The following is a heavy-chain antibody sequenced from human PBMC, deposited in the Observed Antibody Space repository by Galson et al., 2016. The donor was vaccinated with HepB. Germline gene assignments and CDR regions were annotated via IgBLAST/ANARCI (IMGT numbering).Heavy chain of an antibody. Sequence: QSGAEVKKPGESLKISCQGSGYSFSNYWIGWVRQKPGRGLEWMGIISPGDSHSRYSPSLQGQVTISADKSINTAYLQWSSLTASDTAVYYCARTHSGGTDYYYYAMDVWGQGTTVTVSS. J-gene: IGHJ6*02. V-gene: IGHV5-51*01. CDR2: ISPGDSHS. CDR3: ARTHSGGTDYYYYAMDV. CDR1: GYSFSNYW. D-gene: IGHD2-15*01.